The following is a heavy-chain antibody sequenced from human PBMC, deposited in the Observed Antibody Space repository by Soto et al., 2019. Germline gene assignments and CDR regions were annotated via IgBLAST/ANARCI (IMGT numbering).Heavy chain of an antibody. CDR1: GFTFTSYW. CDR3: ARVAVTTYYFDY. CDR2: INPDGSRT. Sequence: SLRLSCAASGFTFTSYWMHWVRQSPGKGLVWVSRINPDGSRTSYADPVKGRFTISRDNAKNTLYLQMNSLGADDTAVYYCARVAVTTYYFDYWGHGSLVTVSS. J-gene: IGHJ4*01. D-gene: IGHD4-17*01. V-gene: IGHV3-74*01.